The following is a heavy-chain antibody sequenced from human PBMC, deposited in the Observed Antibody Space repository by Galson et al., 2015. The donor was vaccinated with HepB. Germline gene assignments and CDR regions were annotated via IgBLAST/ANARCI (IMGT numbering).Heavy chain of an antibody. CDR1: GFTFSSYS. Sequence: SLRLSCAASGFTFSSYSMNWVRQAPGKGLEWVSYISSSSSTIYYADSVKGRFTISRDNAKNSVYLQMNSLRAEDTAVYYCARDGPIEAAGTFLGYYYYYGMDVWGQGTTVTVSS. V-gene: IGHV3-48*01. CDR3: ARDGPIEAAGTFLGYYYYYGMDV. J-gene: IGHJ6*02. D-gene: IGHD6-13*01. CDR2: ISSSSSTI.